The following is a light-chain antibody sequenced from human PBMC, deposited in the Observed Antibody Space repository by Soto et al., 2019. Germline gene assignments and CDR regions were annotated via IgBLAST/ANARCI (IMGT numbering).Light chain of an antibody. CDR2: EVS. Sequence: QSVLTQPASVSGSPVQSITISCTGTSSDVGSYNLVSWYQQHPGKAPKVMIYEVSKRPSGVSNRFSGSKSGNTASLTISGLQAEDEADYYCTSYTSSTPFYVFGTGTKVTVL. CDR3: TSYTSSTPFYV. V-gene: IGLV2-14*02. J-gene: IGLJ1*01. CDR1: SSDVGSYNL.